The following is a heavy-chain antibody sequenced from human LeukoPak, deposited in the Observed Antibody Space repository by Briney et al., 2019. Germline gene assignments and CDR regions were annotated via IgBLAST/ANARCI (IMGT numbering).Heavy chain of an antibody. D-gene: IGHD6-6*01. J-gene: IGHJ5*02. CDR2: IYASGST. CDR3: ARHAHEYSSLKKFDP. Sequence: SETLSLTCTVSGASFNTYYWSWIRQPPGKGLEWIGYIYASGSTNYNPSLESRVTMSVDTSRNQFSLKLSSVTAADTAVYYCARHAHEYSSLKKFDPWGQGTLVTVSS. CDR1: GASFNTYY. V-gene: IGHV4-4*09.